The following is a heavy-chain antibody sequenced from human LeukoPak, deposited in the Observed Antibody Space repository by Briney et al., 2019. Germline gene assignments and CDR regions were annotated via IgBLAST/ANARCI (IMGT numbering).Heavy chain of an antibody. CDR1: GFTFDDYT. Sequence: PGGSLRLSCAASGFTFDDYTMHWVRQAPGKGLEWVSLISWDGGSTYYADSVKGRFTISRDNSKNSLYLQMNSLRTEDTALYYCAKVGTAAAYGGDYFDYWGQGTLVTVSS. V-gene: IGHV3-43*01. CDR2: ISWDGGST. D-gene: IGHD6-13*01. CDR3: AKVGTAAAYGGDYFDY. J-gene: IGHJ4*02.